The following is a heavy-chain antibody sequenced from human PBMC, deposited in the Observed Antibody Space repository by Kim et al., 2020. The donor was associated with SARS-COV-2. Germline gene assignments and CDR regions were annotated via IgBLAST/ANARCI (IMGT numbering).Heavy chain of an antibody. Sequence: SETLSRTCAVYGGSFSGYYWSWIRQPPGKGLEWIGEINHSGSTNYNPSLKSRVTISVDTSKNQFSLKLSSVTAADTAVYYCAREAYSMYYFDYWGQGTLVTVSS. V-gene: IGHV4-34*01. J-gene: IGHJ4*02. CDR3: AREAYSMYYFDY. CDR2: INHSGST. CDR1: GGSFSGYY. D-gene: IGHD6-13*01.